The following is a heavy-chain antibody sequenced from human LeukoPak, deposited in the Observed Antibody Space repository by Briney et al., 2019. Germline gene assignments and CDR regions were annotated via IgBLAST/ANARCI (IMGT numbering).Heavy chain of an antibody. CDR2: INAGNGNT. V-gene: IGHV1-3*01. J-gene: IGHJ4*02. Sequence: ASVRVSSTASGYTFTIYAMHWVRQAPGQRLEWMGWINAGNGNTKYSQKFQGRVTITRDTSASTAYMELSSLRSEDTAVYYFARAPNKWLVPNDYWGQGPLVSVSS. CDR1: GYTFTIYA. D-gene: IGHD6-19*01. CDR3: ARAPNKWLVPNDY.